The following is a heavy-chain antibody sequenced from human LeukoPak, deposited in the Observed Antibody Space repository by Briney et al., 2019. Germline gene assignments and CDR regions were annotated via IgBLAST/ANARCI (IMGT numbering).Heavy chain of an antibody. CDR3: ISDHTGHDDY. CDR2: INIEGSTT. Sequence: PGGSLRLSCAAYGFSLSSYWVHWVRQAPGKGLVWVSRINIEGSTTTYADSVKGRFTISRDNAKNTVSLQMNSLRAEDTAVYYCISDHTGHDDYWGQGTLVTVSS. V-gene: IGHV3-74*01. CDR1: GFSLSSYW. D-gene: IGHD1-1*01. J-gene: IGHJ4*02.